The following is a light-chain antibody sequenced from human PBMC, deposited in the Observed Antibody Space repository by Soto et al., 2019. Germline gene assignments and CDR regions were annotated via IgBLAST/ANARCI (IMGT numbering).Light chain of an antibody. Sequence: DIQMTQSPSSLSASVGDRVTITCRASQSISSYLNWYQQKPGKAPDLLISDASRLESGVPSRFSGGGSGTEFTLTISRLEPEDFAVYYCQQYGSSPWTFGQGTKVDI. J-gene: IGKJ1*01. CDR2: DAS. V-gene: IGKV1-39*01. CDR1: QSISSY. CDR3: QQYGSSPWT.